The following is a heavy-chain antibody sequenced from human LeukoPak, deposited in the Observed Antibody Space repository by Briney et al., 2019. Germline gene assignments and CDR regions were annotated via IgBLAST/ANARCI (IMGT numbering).Heavy chain of an antibody. Sequence: ASVKVSCKASTYTFTSYGISWVRQAPGQGLERMGWISAYNGNTNYAQKLQGRVTVTTDTSTRTAYMELRSLRSDDTAVYYCASSYSSGWYSFDYWGQGTLVTVSS. CDR1: TYTFTSYG. CDR2: ISAYNGNT. V-gene: IGHV1-18*01. CDR3: ASSYSSGWYSFDY. J-gene: IGHJ4*02. D-gene: IGHD6-19*01.